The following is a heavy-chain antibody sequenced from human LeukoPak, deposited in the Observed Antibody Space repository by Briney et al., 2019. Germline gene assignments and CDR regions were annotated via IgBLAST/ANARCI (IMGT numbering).Heavy chain of an antibody. Sequence: SETLSLTCVVYGGSLSGYYWSWIRQPPGKGLEWIGETNQSGSTRYNPSLKSRVAILVDSSKNQFSLRLNSVTDADTAVYYCARASSEPVISGYLDVWGRGTTVTVSS. D-gene: IGHD1-14*01. V-gene: IGHV4-34*01. J-gene: IGHJ6*03. CDR2: TNQSGST. CDR3: ARASSEPVISGYLDV. CDR1: GGSLSGYY.